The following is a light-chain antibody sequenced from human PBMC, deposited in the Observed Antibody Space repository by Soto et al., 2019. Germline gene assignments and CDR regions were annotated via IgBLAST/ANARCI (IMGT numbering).Light chain of an antibody. J-gene: IGLJ7*01. Sequence: QSALTQPASVSGSPGQSIAISCTGTSSDVGSHNLVAWYQQHPGQAPKLMIYEVSKRPLGVSARFSASKSGNTASLTISGRPAEDEADYYCCSHGSSRAAFAGATQQTVL. V-gene: IGLV2-23*02. CDR1: SSDVGSHNL. CDR3: CSHGSSRAA. CDR2: EVS.